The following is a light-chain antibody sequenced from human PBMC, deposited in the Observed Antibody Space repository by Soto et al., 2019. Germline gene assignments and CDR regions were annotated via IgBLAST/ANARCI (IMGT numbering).Light chain of an antibody. Sequence: DIVMTQSPDSLAVSLGERATINCKSSQNILYSTNNKNYLAWYQQKPGQPPKLLIYWASTRQSVVPDRFSGSGFGTDFTLTSSSLHAEDVAVYYCLQYYNSYTFGQGTKLEIK. V-gene: IGKV4-1*01. CDR2: WAS. CDR3: LQYYNSYT. CDR1: QNILYSTNNKNY. J-gene: IGKJ2*01.